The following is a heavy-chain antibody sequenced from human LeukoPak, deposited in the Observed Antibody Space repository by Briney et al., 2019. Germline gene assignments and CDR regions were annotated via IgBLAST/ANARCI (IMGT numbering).Heavy chain of an antibody. V-gene: IGHV3-23*01. CDR2: ISGSGGST. CDR1: GFTFSSYA. CDR3: TIAAAGNPIDY. J-gene: IGHJ4*02. Sequence: GGSLRLSCAASGFTFSSYAMSWVRQAPGKGLEWVLAISGSGGSTYYADSVKGRFTISRDNSKNTLYLQMNSLRAEDTAVYYCTIAAAGNPIDYWGQGTLVTVSS. D-gene: IGHD6-13*01.